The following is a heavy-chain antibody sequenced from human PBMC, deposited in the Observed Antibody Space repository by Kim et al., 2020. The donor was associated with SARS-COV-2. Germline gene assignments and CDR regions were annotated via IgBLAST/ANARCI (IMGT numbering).Heavy chain of an antibody. CDR1: GFTLSRYA. D-gene: IGHD6-13*01. CDR3: VKDGRAAGGDH. J-gene: IGHJ4*02. Sequence: GGSLRLSCAASGFTLSRYAMSWVRQAPGKGLEWVSVSGSAGSTYYADSVKGRFTISRDNSKDTLYLQMNSLRAEDTAVYYCVKDGRAAGGDHWGQGTLVT. CDR2: SGSAGST. V-gene: IGHV3-23*01.